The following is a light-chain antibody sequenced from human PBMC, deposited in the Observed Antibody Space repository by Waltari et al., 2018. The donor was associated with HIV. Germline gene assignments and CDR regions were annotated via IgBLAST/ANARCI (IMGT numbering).Light chain of an antibody. V-gene: IGLV3-25*03. J-gene: IGLJ3*02. CDR2: KDI. Sequence: SYDLTQTPTVSVSPGQTARINCSRGSPPKRYSSWYRQKAGQAPVLLIYKDIERPSGIPERISGSESGTGVTLTISGVQAGDEGDYFCQSTDFDGTWVFGGGTKLTVL. CDR3: QSTDFDGTWV. CDR1: SPPKRY.